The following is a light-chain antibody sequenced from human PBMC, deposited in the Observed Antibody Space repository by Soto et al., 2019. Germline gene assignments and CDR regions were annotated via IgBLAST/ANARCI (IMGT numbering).Light chain of an antibody. Sequence: DIQMTQSPSPLSASVGDRVTITCRASQTIRTRLAWYQQKPGKAPKLLIYDASTLESGVPSRFSGSGSETDFTLTISGLQPDYFATYYCQQYTSFSRTFGQGTTVDI. CDR1: QTIRTR. J-gene: IGKJ1*01. V-gene: IGKV1-5*01. CDR2: DAS. CDR3: QQYTSFSRT.